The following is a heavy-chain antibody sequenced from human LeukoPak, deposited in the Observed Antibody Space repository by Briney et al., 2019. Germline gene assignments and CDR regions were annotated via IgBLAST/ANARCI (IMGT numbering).Heavy chain of an antibody. CDR2: INPNSGGT. D-gene: IGHD3-3*01. CDR3: ARGGLLRFLEWLFGNFDY. J-gene: IGHJ4*02. CDR1: GYTFIGYY. Sequence: ASVKVSCKASGYTFIGYYMHWVRQAPGQGLEWMGWINPNSGGTNYAQKFQGRVTMTRDTSISTAYMELSRLRSDDTAVYYCARGGLLRFLEWLFGNFDYWGQGTLVTVSS. V-gene: IGHV1-2*02.